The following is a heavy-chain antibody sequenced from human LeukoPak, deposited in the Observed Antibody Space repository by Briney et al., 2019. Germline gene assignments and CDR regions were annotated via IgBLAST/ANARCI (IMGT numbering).Heavy chain of an antibody. J-gene: IGHJ4*02. V-gene: IGHV3-23*01. CDR3: ARSYRYFDY. Sequence: PGGSLRLSCAASGFTFSSHAMSWVRQAPGKGLEWVSSISTSGGTTYYADSVKGRFTISRDNSKNTLYLQMNSLRAEDTALYYCARSYRYFDYWGQGTLVTVSS. CDR2: ISTSGGTT. D-gene: IGHD3-16*02. CDR1: GFTFSSHA.